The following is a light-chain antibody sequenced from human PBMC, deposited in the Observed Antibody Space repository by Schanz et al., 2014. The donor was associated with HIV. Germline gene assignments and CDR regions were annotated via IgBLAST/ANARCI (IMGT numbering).Light chain of an antibody. CDR3: HQYGDSRGS. V-gene: IGKV3-20*01. CDR2: GAS. CDR1: QSVRNSY. Sequence: EIVLTQSPGTLSLSPGERATLSCRASQSVRNSYLAWYQQKPGQAPGLLIYGASSRATGIPDRFSGSGSGTDFTLTISRLEPEDFAVYYCHQYGDSRGSFGGGTKVEIK. J-gene: IGKJ4*01.